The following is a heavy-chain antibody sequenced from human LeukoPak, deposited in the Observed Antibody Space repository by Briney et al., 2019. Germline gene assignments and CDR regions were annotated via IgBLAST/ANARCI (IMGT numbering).Heavy chain of an antibody. CDR2: IRSDGSDT. CDR3: AKDDGSGSYYPSLDY. J-gene: IGHJ4*02. D-gene: IGHD3-10*01. V-gene: IGHV3-74*01. Sequence: GGSLRLSCAASGFTFSDTWMHWVRQAPGEGLVWVSRIRSDGSDTRYAESVKGRFTISRDNAKNTLYLQMNSLRAEDTALYYCAKDDGSGSYYPSLDYWGQGTLVTVSS. CDR1: GFTFSDTW.